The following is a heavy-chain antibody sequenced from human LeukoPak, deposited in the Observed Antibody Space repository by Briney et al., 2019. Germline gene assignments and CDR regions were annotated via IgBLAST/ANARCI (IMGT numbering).Heavy chain of an antibody. CDR2: IWYDGSNK. Sequence: GGSLRLSCAASGFTFSNAWMSWVRQAPGKGLEWVAVIWYDGSNKYCADSVKGRFTISRDNSKNTLYLQMNSLRAEDTAVYYCARDSSGSGSPLDAFDIWGQGTMVTVSS. J-gene: IGHJ3*02. D-gene: IGHD3-10*01. CDR3: ARDSSGSGSPLDAFDI. V-gene: IGHV3-33*08. CDR1: GFTFSNAW.